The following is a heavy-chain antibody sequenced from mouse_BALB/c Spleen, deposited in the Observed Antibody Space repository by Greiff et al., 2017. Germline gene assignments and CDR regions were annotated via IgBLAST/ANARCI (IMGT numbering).Heavy chain of an antibody. J-gene: IGHJ4*01. Sequence: QVHVKQSGAELVRPGSSVKISCKASGYAFSSYWMNWVKQRPGQGLEWIGQIYPGDGDTNYNGKFKGKATLTADKSSSTAYMQLSSLTSEDSAVYFCARDYYGSPFAMDYWGQGTSVTVSS. D-gene: IGHD1-1*01. CDR1: GYAFSSYW. CDR3: ARDYYGSPFAMDY. V-gene: IGHV1-80*01. CDR2: IYPGDGDT.